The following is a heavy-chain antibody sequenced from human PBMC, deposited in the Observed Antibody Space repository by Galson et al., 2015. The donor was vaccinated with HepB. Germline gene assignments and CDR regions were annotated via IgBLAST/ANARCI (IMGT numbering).Heavy chain of an antibody. CDR2: ISASGDTT. CDR3: AKKLWGGANLDY. D-gene: IGHD1-26*01. V-gene: IGHV3-23*01. Sequence: SLRLSCAASGFTFNTYAMSWVRQAPGKGLEWVSAISASGDTTYFADSVKGRCTVSRDNSKNTLYLQMSSLRAEDTAAYYCAKKLWGGANLDYWGQGTLVTVSS. J-gene: IGHJ4*02. CDR1: GFTFNTYA.